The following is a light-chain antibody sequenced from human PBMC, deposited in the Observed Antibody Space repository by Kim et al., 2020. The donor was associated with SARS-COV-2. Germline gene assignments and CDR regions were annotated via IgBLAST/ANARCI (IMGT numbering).Light chain of an antibody. CDR3: QQYNNWPYT. V-gene: IGKV3-15*01. CDR2: HAS. CDR1: QRVITN. Sequence: IVMTQSPATLSVSPGERATISCRASQRVITNIAWYRQKPGQAPRVLIYHASTRVTGVPDRFSGSGSGTEFTLTISSLQSEDSAIYYCQQYNNWPYTLGLGTKLEI. J-gene: IGKJ2*01.